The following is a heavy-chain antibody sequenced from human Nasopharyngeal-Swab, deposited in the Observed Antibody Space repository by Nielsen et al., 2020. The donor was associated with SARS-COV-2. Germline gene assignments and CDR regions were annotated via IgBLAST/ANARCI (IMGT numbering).Heavy chain of an antibody. J-gene: IGHJ5*02. D-gene: IGHD6-19*01. CDR3: ARRKMAVAGNWWFVP. CDR2: IIPILVIA. V-gene: IGHV1-69*02. Sequence: WVRQAHGPWLEWMGMIIPILVIANYAQKFQGRVTITADKSTSTAYMELSSLRSEDTAVYYCARRKMAVAGNWWFVPWGQGTLVTVSS.